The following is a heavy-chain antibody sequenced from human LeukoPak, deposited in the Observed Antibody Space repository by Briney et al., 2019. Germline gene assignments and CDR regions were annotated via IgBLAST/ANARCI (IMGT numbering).Heavy chain of an antibody. CDR3: ARYATPWYVWNYGPSHNWFDP. CDR1: GASISNYY. V-gene: IGHV4-4*07. CDR2: IHTSGST. Sequence: PSETLSLTCTVSGASISNYYWTWIRQPAGKGLEWIGRIHTSGSTDYNPSLKSRVTMSIDTPQSQFSLKLTSVTAADTAVYYCARYATPWYVWNYGPSHNWFDPWGLGTLVIVSS. J-gene: IGHJ5*02. D-gene: IGHD1-7*01.